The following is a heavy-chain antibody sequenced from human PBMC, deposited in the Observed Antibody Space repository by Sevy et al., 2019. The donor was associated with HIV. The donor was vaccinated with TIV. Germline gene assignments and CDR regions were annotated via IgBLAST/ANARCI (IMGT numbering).Heavy chain of an antibody. CDR2: IYYNGHI. CDR1: GGSITSLY. V-gene: IGHV4-59*08. Sequence: SETLSLTCTVSGGSITSLYLNWIRQPPGKGLEWIANIYYNGHINYNPSLKSRVTLSLDTSKNQFSLRLSSVTAADTAMYYCAGENACGRGYSWGQGTLVTVSS. CDR3: AGENACGRGYS. D-gene: IGHD6-25*01. J-gene: IGHJ4*02.